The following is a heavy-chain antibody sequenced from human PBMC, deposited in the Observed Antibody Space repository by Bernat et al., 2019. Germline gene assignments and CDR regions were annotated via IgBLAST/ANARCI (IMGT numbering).Heavy chain of an antibody. D-gene: IGHD1-26*01. Sequence: EVQLVESGGGLVKPGGSLRLSCAASGFTFSSYSMNWVRQAPGKGLEWVSSISSSSSYIYYADSVKGRFTISRDNAKNSLYLQMNSLRAEDTAVYYCARQWELEGGYDYWGQGTLVTVSS. CDR3: ARQWELEGGYDY. J-gene: IGHJ4*02. CDR2: ISSSSSYI. V-gene: IGHV3-21*01. CDR1: GFTFSSYS.